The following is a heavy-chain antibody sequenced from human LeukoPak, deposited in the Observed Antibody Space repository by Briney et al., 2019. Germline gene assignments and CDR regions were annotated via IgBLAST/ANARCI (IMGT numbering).Heavy chain of an antibody. Sequence: PPGGSLRLSCAASGFTLSSYRMYWVRQAPGKGLMWVSRINSDGSITNYADSVKGRFTISRDNAKNTLYLQMNSLRAEDTAVYYCAKAVAGPYFDYWGQGTLVTVSS. V-gene: IGHV3-74*01. D-gene: IGHD6-19*01. CDR3: AKAVAGPYFDY. CDR2: INSDGSIT. CDR1: GFTLSSYR. J-gene: IGHJ4*02.